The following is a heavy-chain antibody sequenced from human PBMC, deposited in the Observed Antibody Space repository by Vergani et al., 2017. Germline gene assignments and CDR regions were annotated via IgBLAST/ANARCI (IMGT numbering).Heavy chain of an antibody. V-gene: IGHV4-59*01. Sequence: QVQLQESGPGLVKPSETLSLTCTVSGGSISSYYWSWIRQPPGKGREWIGYIYYNGSTNYNPSLKSRVTISVDTSKNQFSLKLSSVTAADTAVYYCARNPYCGGDCYSDAFDIWGQGTMVTVSS. CDR2: IYYNGST. D-gene: IGHD2-21*02. J-gene: IGHJ3*02. CDR3: ARNPYCGGDCYSDAFDI. CDR1: GGSISSYY.